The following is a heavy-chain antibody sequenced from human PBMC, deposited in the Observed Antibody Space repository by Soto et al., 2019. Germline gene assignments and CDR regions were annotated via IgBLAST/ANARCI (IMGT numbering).Heavy chain of an antibody. CDR3: ARDDYGDYGGIKFDY. V-gene: IGHV1-69*13. CDR1: GGTLSSYA. Sequence: SVKVSCKASGGTLSSYAISWVRQAPGQGLEWMGGIIPIFGTANYAQKFQGRVTITADESTSTAYMELSSLRSEDTAVYYCARDDYGDYGGIKFDYWGQGTLVTVSS. CDR2: IIPIFGTA. D-gene: IGHD4-17*01. J-gene: IGHJ4*02.